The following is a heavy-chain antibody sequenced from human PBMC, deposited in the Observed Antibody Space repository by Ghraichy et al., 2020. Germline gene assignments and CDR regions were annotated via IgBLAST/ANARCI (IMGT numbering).Heavy chain of an antibody. CDR2: INHSGST. V-gene: IGHV4-34*01. CDR1: GGSFSGYY. J-gene: IGHJ4*02. CDR3: ARGGVFG. D-gene: IGHD3-10*01. Sequence: SETLSLTCAVYGGSFSGYYWSWIRQPPGKGLEWIGEINHSGSTNYNPSLKSRVTISVDTSKNQFSLKLSSVTAADTAVYYCARGGVFGGGQGTLVTVSS.